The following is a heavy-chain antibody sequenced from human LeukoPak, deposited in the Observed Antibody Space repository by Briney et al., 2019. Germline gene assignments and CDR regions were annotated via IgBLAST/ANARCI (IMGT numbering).Heavy chain of an antibody. V-gene: IGHV4-4*07. CDR3: ARGTEMTRIAGHYSFDH. CDR1: GGSIIGYY. Sequence: SETLSLTCTVSGGSIIGYYWTWMRQPAGKGLQWIGRIHDSGSTYSNPSLKSRVIISLDESNNQFSLKLTSVTAADTAVYYCARGTEMTRIAGHYSFDHWGQGTLVSVSS. J-gene: IGHJ4*02. CDR2: IHDSGST. D-gene: IGHD5-24*01.